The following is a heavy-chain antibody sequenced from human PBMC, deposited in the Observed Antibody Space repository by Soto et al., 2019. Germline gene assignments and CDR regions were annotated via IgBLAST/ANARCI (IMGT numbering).Heavy chain of an antibody. CDR3: SRDLLLPPAIDVGAWLDP. V-gene: IGHV4-34*01. D-gene: IGHD2-2*01. J-gene: IGHJ5*02. Sequence: SETLSLTCAVYGGSFSGYYWSWIRQPPGKGLEWIGEINHTGNTNYNPSLMGRVTISVDTSKNQFSLKVNSVTAADTAVYYCSRDLLLPPAIDVGAWLDPWGQGTLVTVSS. CDR1: GGSFSGYY. CDR2: INHTGNT.